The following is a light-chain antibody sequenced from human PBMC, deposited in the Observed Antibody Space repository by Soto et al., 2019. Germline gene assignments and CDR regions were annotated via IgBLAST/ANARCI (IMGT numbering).Light chain of an antibody. J-gene: IGKJ2*01. CDR1: QSLLHSNGYNY. Sequence: DIVMTQSPLSLPVTPGEPASISCRSSQSLLHSNGYNYLDWYLQKPGQSPQLLIYLGSNRASGVPDRFSGRESGTDFTLKISRVEAEDVGDYYCMQALQTPYAFGQGTKLEIK. V-gene: IGKV2-28*01. CDR3: MQALQTPYA. CDR2: LGS.